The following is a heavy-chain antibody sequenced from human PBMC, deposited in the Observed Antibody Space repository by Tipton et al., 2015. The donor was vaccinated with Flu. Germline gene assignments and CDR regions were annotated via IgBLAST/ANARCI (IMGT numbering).Heavy chain of an antibody. J-gene: IGHJ6*02. Sequence: QLVQSGGGLVQPGGSLRLSCAASGFTFSSYAMHWVRQAPGKGLEYVSAISSNGGSTYYADSVKGRFTISRNNSKNTLYLQMGSLRAEDMAVYYCARGASSTLYSGMDVWGQGTTVTVSS. CDR2: ISSNGGST. CDR3: ARGASSTLYSGMDV. CDR1: GFTFSSYA. D-gene: IGHD2-2*01. V-gene: IGHV3-64*07.